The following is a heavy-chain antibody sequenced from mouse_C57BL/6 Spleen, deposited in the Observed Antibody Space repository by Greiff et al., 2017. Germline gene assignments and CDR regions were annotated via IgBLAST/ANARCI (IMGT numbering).Heavy chain of an antibody. V-gene: IGHV5-9-1*02. CDR3: TRDHGNLSYAMDY. CDR1: GFTFSSYA. Sequence: EVKLMESGEGLVKPGGSLKLSCAASGFTFSSYAMSWVRQTPEKRLEWVAYISSGGDYIYYADTVKGRFTISRDNARNTLYLQMSSLKSEDTAMYYCTRDHGNLSYAMDYCGQGTSVTVSS. CDR2: ISSGGDYI. J-gene: IGHJ4*01. D-gene: IGHD2-1*01.